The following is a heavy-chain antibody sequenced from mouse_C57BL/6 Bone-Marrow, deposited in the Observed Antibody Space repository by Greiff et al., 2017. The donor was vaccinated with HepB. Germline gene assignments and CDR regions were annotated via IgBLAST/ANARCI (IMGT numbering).Heavy chain of an antibody. D-gene: IGHD2-4*01. Sequence: EVKLMESGAELVRPGASVKLSCTASGFNIKDDYMHWVKQRPEQGLEWIGWIDPENGDTEYASKFQGKATITADTSSNTAYLQLSSLTSEDTAVYYCTTGDYDGGYAMDYWGQGTSVTVSS. CDR1: GFNIKDDY. CDR3: TTGDYDGGYAMDY. J-gene: IGHJ4*01. CDR2: IDPENGDT. V-gene: IGHV14-4*01.